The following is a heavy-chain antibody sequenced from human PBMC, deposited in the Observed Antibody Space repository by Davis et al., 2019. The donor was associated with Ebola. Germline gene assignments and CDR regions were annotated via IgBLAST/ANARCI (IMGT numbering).Heavy chain of an antibody. CDR1: GFTFSSYA. V-gene: IGHV3-23*01. Sequence: GESLKISCAASGFTFSSYAMSWVRQAPGKGLEWVSAISGSGGSTYYADSVKGRFTISRDNSKNTLYLQMNSLRAEDTAVYYCAKDSDLTYYYDSSGYSPISGYDAFDIWGQGTMVTVSS. CDR3: AKDSDLTYYYDSSGYSPISGYDAFDI. D-gene: IGHD3-22*01. J-gene: IGHJ3*02. CDR2: ISGSGGST.